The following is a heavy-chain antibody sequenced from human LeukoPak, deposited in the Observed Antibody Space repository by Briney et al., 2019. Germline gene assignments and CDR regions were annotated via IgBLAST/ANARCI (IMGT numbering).Heavy chain of an antibody. CDR1: GFTFSSYW. CDR3: ARVTYSSPGDY. V-gene: IGHV3-74*01. CDR2: INTDGSST. J-gene: IGHJ4*02. Sequence: GGSLRLSCAASGFTFSSYWMHWVRQAPGKGLVWVSRINTDGSSTSYADSVKGRFTISRDNAKNTLYLQMNSLRAEDTAVYYCARVTYSSPGDYWGQGTLVTVSS. D-gene: IGHD6-13*01.